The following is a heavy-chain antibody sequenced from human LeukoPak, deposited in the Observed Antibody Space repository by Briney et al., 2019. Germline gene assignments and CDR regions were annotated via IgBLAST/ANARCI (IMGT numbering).Heavy chain of an antibody. CDR1: GFTFSDYY. CDR2: ISSSSSYT. D-gene: IGHD4-17*01. J-gene: IGHJ3*02. V-gene: IGHV3-11*05. CDR3: AKDPNGDYVGAFDM. Sequence: GGSLRLSCAASGFTFSDYYMSWIRQAPGKGLEWVSYISSSSSYTNYADSVKGRFTISRDNSKNTLYLQMNSLRAEDTAVYYCAKDPNGDYVGAFDMWGQGTMVTVSS.